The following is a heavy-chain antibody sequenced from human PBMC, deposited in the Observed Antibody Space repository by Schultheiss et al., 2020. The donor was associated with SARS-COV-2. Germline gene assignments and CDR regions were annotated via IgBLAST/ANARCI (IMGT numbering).Heavy chain of an antibody. V-gene: IGHV3-11*04. CDR2: ISGSGGST. CDR1: GGSFSGYY. J-gene: IGHJ6*02. CDR3: ARDRGRLDFWTRGGMDV. D-gene: IGHD3-3*01. Sequence: GGSLRLSCAVYGGSFSGYYWRWVRQPPGKGLEWVSAISGSGGSTYYADSVKGRFTISRDNAKNSLYLQMNSLRDEDTAVYYCARDRGRLDFWTRGGMDVCGQGTTVTVSS.